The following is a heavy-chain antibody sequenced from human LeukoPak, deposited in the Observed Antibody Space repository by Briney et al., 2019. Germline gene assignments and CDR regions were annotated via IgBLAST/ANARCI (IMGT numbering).Heavy chain of an antibody. CDR1: GGSISSSSYY. CDR3: ARVEVSGWYRNYYYMDV. V-gene: IGHV4-39*07. D-gene: IGHD6-19*01. Sequence: SETLSLTCTVSGGSISSSSYYWGWIRQPPGKGLEWIGSIYYSGSTYYNPSLKSRVTISVDTSKNQFSLKLSSVTAADTAVYYCARVEVSGWYRNYYYMDVWGKGTTVTVSS. J-gene: IGHJ6*03. CDR2: IYYSGST.